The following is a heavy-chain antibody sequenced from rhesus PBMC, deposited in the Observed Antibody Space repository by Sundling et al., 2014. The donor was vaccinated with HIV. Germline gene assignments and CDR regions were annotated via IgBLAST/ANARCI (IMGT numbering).Heavy chain of an antibody. CDR2: IAYSGST. CDR3: AREDSSWNLFDY. CDR1: GGSISSGYYY. V-gene: IGHV4-122*02. D-gene: IGHD6-13*01. Sequence: QVQLQESGPGLVKPSETLSLTCAVSGGSISSGYYYWSWIRQPPGKGLEWIGYIAYSGSTSYNPSLKSRVTISRDTSKNQFSLRLSSVTAADTALYYCAREDSSWNLFDYWGQGVLVTVSS. J-gene: IGHJ4*01.